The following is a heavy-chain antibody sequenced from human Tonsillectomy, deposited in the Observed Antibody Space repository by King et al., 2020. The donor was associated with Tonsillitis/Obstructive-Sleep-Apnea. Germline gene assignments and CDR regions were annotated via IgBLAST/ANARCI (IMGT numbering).Heavy chain of an antibody. CDR1: GFTLSSYS. CDR2: ISSRSSPI. V-gene: IGHV3-48*02. Sequence: VQLVESGGTLVQPGGSLRLSCAASGFTLSSYSINWVRQAPGKGLEWVSYISSRSSPIYYADSVKGRFTISRDNAKNSLYLQMNSLRDEDTAVYYCARGLDVWGKGTTVTVSS. CDR3: ARGLDV. J-gene: IGHJ6*04.